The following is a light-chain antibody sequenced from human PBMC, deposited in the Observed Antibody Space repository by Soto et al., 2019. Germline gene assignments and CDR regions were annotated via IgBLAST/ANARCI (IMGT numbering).Light chain of an antibody. CDR1: QSVRSD. Sequence: EIVLTQSPATLSLSPGERATLSCGASQSVRSDLAWYQHKPGQAPRLLIYGASTRATGLPARFSGSGPGTEFTLTISSLKSEDFAVYSCQQYSMWTITFGQGTRLEIK. J-gene: IGKJ5*01. CDR2: GAS. CDR3: QQYSMWTIT. V-gene: IGKV3-15*01.